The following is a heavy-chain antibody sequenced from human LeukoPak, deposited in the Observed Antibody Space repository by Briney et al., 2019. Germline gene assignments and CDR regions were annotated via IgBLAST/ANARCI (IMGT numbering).Heavy chain of an antibody. J-gene: IGHJ4*02. D-gene: IGHD3-9*01. Sequence: PGGSLRLSCAASGFTFSSYGMHWVRQAPGKGLEWVAFIRYDGSNKYYADSVKGRFTISRDNSKNTLYLQINSLRAEDTAVYYCAKDLRHYDILTGYYRGGWDFDYWGQGTLVTVSS. CDR1: GFTFSSYG. CDR3: AKDLRHYDILTGYYRGGWDFDY. V-gene: IGHV3-30*02. CDR2: IRYDGSNK.